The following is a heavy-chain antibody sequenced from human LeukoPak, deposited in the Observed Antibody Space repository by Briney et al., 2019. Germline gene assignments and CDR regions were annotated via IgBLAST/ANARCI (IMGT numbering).Heavy chain of an antibody. CDR3: ARDRTVSTEDNWFDP. V-gene: IGHV1-46*01. D-gene: IGHD1-1*01. J-gene: IGHJ5*02. CDR1: GYTFTSYY. CDR2: INPSGGST. Sequence: ASVKVSCTASGYTFTSYYMHWVRNAPAPGQERMGIINPSGGSTSYAQKFQGRVTMTRDTSTSTVYMELSSLRSEDTAVYYCARDRTVSTEDNWFDPWGQGTVVTVSS.